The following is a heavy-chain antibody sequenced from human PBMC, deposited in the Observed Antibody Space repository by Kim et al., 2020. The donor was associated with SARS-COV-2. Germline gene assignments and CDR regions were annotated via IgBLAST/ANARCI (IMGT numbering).Heavy chain of an antibody. CDR3: AKDLGTSNSWYLDH. V-gene: IGHV3-23*01. CDR2: ISASGGST. J-gene: IGHJ4*02. Sequence: GGSLRLSCAASGFTFSGYAMSWVRQAPGKGLQWVSGISASGGSTYYADSVKGRFTISGDNSKNTLYLQMNSLRAEDTAVYFCAKDLGTSNSWYLDHWGQGTLVTVSS. CDR1: GFTFSGYA. D-gene: IGHD6-13*01.